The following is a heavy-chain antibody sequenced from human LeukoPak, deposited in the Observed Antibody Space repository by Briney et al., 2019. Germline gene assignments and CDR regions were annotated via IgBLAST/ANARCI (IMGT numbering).Heavy chain of an antibody. J-gene: IGHJ3*02. Sequence: PGGSLRLSSVASGFTFNDHGMHWVRQAPGKGLEWLAFIRYDGTDESYGASVRGRLTISRDDSLNTLYLQMDSLGHDDTAVYYCARNRAFGTFDAFDMWGQGTMVTVSS. V-gene: IGHV3-30*02. CDR2: IRYDGTDE. CDR1: GFTFNDHG. CDR3: ARNRAFGTFDAFDM. D-gene: IGHD3-10*01.